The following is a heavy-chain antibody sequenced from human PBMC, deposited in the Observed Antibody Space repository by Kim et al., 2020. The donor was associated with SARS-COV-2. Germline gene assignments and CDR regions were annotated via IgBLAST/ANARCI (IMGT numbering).Heavy chain of an antibody. Sequence: SETLSLTCAVYGGSLSGYYWSWIRQPPGKGLEWIGEVNHSGSTNYNPSLKSRVTISVDTSKNQFSLKLSSVTAADTAVYYCANGGNYCSGGSCFDYWGPGTLVTVSS. V-gene: IGHV4-34*01. CDR3: ANGGNYCSGGSCFDY. CDR1: GGSLSGYY. J-gene: IGHJ4*02. D-gene: IGHD2-15*01. CDR2: VNHSGST.